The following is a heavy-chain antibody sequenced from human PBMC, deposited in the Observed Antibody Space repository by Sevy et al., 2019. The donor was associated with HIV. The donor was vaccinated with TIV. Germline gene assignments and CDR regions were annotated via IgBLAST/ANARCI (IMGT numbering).Heavy chain of an antibody. D-gene: IGHD2-8*01. Sequence: GGSLRLSCAASGFTFSDYYMSWIRQAPGKGLEWVSTLSFGCGEINYADSVKGRFTISRDNSKSSVYLQMNNLRPEDTAVYYCAREGCTKPHDYWGQGTLVTVSS. CDR2: LSFGCGEI. J-gene: IGHJ4*02. CDR3: AREGCTKPHDY. CDR1: GFTFSDYY. V-gene: IGHV3-11*05.